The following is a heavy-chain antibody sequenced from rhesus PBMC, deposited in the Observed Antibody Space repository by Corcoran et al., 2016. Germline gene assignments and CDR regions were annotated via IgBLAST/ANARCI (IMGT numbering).Heavy chain of an antibody. CDR3: VRVDRRAVIIDY. J-gene: IGHJ4*01. CDR2: IGGDTGST. CDR1: GYSISSGSA. Sequence: QVQLQESGPGLAKPSETLSLTCAVPGYSISSGSAWTWPRQPPGKGLEWIGFIGGDTGSTYYNPSLKSRVTISKDTSTNQFSLRLTSVTAADTALYYCVRVDRRAVIIDYWGQGVLVTVSS. V-gene: IGHV4-127*01. D-gene: IGHD2-39*01.